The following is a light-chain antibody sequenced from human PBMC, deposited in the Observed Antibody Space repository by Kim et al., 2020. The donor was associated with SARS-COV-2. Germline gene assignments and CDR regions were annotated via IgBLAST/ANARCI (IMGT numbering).Light chain of an antibody. CDR3: SSYTSSTSLV. V-gene: IGLV2-14*04. J-gene: IGLJ3*02. CDR2: DVS. CDR1: SGDVGGYNY. Sequence: GQSITISCTGTSGDVGGYNYVSWYQQHPGKAPTLMIYDVSKWPSGVSNRFSGSKSGNTASLTISGLQAEDEGVYYCSSYTSSTSLVFGGGTQLTVL.